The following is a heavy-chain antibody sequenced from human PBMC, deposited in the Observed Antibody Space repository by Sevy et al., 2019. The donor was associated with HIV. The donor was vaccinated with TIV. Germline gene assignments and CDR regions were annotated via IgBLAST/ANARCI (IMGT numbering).Heavy chain of an antibody. CDR1: GFTFSSYS. V-gene: IGHV3-48*02. D-gene: IGHD2-15*01. CDR3: ARDPGCSGGSCYRVTTFDY. Sequence: GGSLRLSCAASGFTFSSYSMNWVRQAPGKGLEWVSYISSSRSTIYYADSVKGRFTISRDNAKNSLYLQMNSLRDEDPAVYYCARDPGCSGGSCYRVTTFDYWGQGTLVTVSS. J-gene: IGHJ4*02. CDR2: ISSSRSTI.